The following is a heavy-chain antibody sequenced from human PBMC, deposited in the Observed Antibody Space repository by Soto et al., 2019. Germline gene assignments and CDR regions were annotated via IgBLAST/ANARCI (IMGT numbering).Heavy chain of an antibody. CDR2: IYGGGTT. Sequence: EVQLVESGGGVIQPGGSLRLSCAASGFAVSSKYMTWVRQAPGKGLEWVSVIYGGGTTYYAASVKGRFTISRDTSKNTLYLQMNSLSAEDTAVYYCVPTPGWPGFDFWGQGTLVPVSS. D-gene: IGHD6-19*01. CDR3: VPTPGWPGFDF. V-gene: IGHV3-53*01. CDR1: GFAVSSKY. J-gene: IGHJ4*02.